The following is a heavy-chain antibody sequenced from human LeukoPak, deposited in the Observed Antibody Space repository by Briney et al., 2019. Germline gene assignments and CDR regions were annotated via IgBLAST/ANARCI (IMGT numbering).Heavy chain of an antibody. CDR3: ARDQAALTGDSPWFDP. J-gene: IGHJ5*02. CDR2: ISGSDGST. Sequence: GGSLRLSCVASGFTFSSYGMSWVRQAPGKGLEWVSAISGSDGSTYYADSVKGRFTVSRDNSKNTLNLQMNSLRVEDTAVYYCARDQAALTGDSPWFDPWGQGTLVTVSS. D-gene: IGHD7-27*01. CDR1: GFTFSSYG. V-gene: IGHV3-23*01.